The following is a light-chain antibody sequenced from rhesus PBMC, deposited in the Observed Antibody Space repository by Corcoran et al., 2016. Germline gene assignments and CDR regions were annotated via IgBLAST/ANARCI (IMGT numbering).Light chain of an antibody. CDR1: QSVSSS. J-gene: IGKJ4*01. Sequence: EIVLTQSPATLSLSLGERATLSCRASQSVSSSLAWYQQKPGQVPRLLIYGASRRATGTPDRVSGSGSGTDFTLTISSLEPEDFAVYYCQQYTNWPLTFGGGTKVEIK. CDR3: QQYTNWPLT. CDR2: GAS. V-gene: IGKV3-42*03.